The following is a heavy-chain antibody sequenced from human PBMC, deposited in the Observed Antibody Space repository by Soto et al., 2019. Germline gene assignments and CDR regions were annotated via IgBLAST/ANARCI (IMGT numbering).Heavy chain of an antibody. CDR2: INHSGST. Sequence: SETLSLTCAVYGGSFSGYYWSWIRQPPGKGLEWIGEINHSGSTNYNPSLKSRVTISVDTSKNQFSLKLSSVTAADTAVYYCARSFRVYYGSGSYASYYYYYYGMDVWGQGTTVT. CDR3: ARSFRVYYGSGSYASYYYYYYGMDV. CDR1: GGSFSGYY. V-gene: IGHV4-34*01. J-gene: IGHJ6*02. D-gene: IGHD3-10*01.